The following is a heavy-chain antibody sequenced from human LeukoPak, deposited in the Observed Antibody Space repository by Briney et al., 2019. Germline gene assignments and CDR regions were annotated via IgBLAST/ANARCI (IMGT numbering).Heavy chain of an antibody. CDR3: ARQQGGTFDI. CDR1: RYSISSGYF. Sequence: PSETLSLTCTVSRYSISSGYFWGWIRQPPGKGLEWIGSIYHSGSTNYNPSLRSRGTISVDTSKNQFSLRLSSVTAADTAVYYCARQQGGTFDIWGQGTMVTVSS. D-gene: IGHD3-16*01. CDR2: IYHSGST. J-gene: IGHJ3*02. V-gene: IGHV4-38-2*02.